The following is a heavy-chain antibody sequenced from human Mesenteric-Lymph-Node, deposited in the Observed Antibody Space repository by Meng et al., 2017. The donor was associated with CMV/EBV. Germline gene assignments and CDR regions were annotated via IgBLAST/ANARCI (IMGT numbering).Heavy chain of an antibody. J-gene: IGHJ4*02. CDR1: GFTFSTCA. V-gene: IGHV3-23*01. CDR2: ITGSGGST. Sequence: GESLKISCAASGFTFSTCAMTWVRQAPGKGLEWVSAITGSGGSTYYADSVKGRFTISRDNSKNTLYLQMNSLRAEDTAVYYCAKFRLAGSGSHYNYWGPGRLVTVSS. CDR3: AKFRLAGSGSHYNY. D-gene: IGHD3-10*01.